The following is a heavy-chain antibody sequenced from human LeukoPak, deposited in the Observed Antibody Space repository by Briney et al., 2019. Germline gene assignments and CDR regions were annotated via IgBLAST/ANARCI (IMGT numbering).Heavy chain of an antibody. D-gene: IGHD6-19*01. J-gene: IGHJ4*02. V-gene: IGHV3-53*01. CDR3: AGGQMFTSGGFDD. CDR2: IYTGGDT. CDR1: GFSVSNKY. Sequence: GSLRLSCAASGFSVSNKYMSWVRQAPGKGLEWDSVIYTGGDTYYADSVRGRFTISRDNSKNTVNLQMNSLRAEDTALYYCAGGQMFTSGGFDDWGQGTLVTVSS.